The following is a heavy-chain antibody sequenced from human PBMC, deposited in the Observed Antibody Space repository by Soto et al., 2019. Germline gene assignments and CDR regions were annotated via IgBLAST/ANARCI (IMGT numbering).Heavy chain of an antibody. V-gene: IGHV4-30-4*01. CDR2: IYYSGST. J-gene: IGHJ6*02. D-gene: IGHD2-15*01. Sequence: SETLSLTCTVSGGSISSGDYYWSWIRQPPGKGLEWIGYIYYSGSTYYNPSLKSRVTISLDTSKNQFSLKLSSVTAADTAVYYCARDRVVTSYYYYGMDVWGQGTTVTVSS. CDR3: ARDRVVTSYYYYGMDV. CDR1: GGSISSGDYY.